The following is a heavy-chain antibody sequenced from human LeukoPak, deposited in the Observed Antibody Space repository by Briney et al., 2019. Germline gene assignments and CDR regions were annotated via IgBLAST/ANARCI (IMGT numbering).Heavy chain of an antibody. V-gene: IGHV1-18*01. D-gene: IGHD6-25*01. CDR2: ISAYNGNR. J-gene: IGHJ4*02. CDR1: GYTCTNYG. Sequence: GASVKVSGKASGYTCTNYGISWVRQAPGQGLEWMGWISAYNGNRNYAQNVQGRSARTTDTSTTTAYMELRSLRSDDTAVYYCARDLKMGYSSGTYSWGTGSSNDYWGQGTLVTVSS. CDR3: ARDLKMGYSSGTYSWGTGSSNDY.